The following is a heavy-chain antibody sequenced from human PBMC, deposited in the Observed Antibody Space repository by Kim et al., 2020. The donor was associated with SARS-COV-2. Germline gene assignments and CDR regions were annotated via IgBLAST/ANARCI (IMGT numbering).Heavy chain of an antibody. CDR3: ARVWPTIAARPTFDY. D-gene: IGHD6-6*01. Sequence: GGSLRLSCAASGFTFSSYEMHLVRQAPGKGLEWVADISSSGSTIYYADSVKGRFTISRDNAKNSLYLQMNSLRAEDTAVYYCARVWPTIAARPTFDYWGQGTLVTVSS. V-gene: IGHV3-48*03. CDR1: GFTFSSYE. CDR2: ISSSGSTI. J-gene: IGHJ4*02.